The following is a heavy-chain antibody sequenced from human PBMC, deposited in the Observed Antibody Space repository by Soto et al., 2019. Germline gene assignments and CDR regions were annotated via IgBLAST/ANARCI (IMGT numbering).Heavy chain of an antibody. Sequence: QVQLQQWGAGLLKPSETLSLTCAVYGGSFSGYYWSWIRQPPGKRLEWIGEINHSGSTNYNPYLKSRVTISVDTSKNQFSLKLSSVTAADTAVYYCAREHLPLHSSGWLDYWGQGTLVTVSS. CDR3: AREHLPLHSSGWLDY. D-gene: IGHD6-19*01. CDR1: GGSFSGYY. CDR2: INHSGST. V-gene: IGHV4-34*01. J-gene: IGHJ4*02.